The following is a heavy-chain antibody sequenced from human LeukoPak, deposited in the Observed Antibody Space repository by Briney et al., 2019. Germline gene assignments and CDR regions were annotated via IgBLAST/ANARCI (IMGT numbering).Heavy chain of an antibody. D-gene: IGHD4-17*01. CDR2: ISTTSSTT. CDR1: GFTLGTYS. CDR3: ARYHYGSLYFDY. V-gene: IGHV3-48*04. Sequence: PGGSLRLSCAGAGFTLGTYSMSWVRQAPGKGLEWVSFISTTSSTTYYADSLKGRFTISRDNAKNSLYLQMNSLRAEDTAVYYCARYHYGSLYFDYWGQGTLVTVSS. J-gene: IGHJ4*02.